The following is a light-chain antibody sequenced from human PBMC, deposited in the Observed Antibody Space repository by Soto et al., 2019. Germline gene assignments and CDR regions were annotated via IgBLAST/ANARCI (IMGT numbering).Light chain of an antibody. J-gene: IGLJ3*02. CDR2: EVN. CDR3: CSYVGSSIVM. V-gene: IGLV2-23*02. Sequence: QSVLTQPASVSGSPGQSITISCSGTSSDVGSYNLVSWYQQLPGKAPKLIIYEVNERPSGISDRFSGSKSGNTASLTISGLQGEDEADYYCCSYVGSSIVMFGGGTKRTVL. CDR1: SSDVGSYNL.